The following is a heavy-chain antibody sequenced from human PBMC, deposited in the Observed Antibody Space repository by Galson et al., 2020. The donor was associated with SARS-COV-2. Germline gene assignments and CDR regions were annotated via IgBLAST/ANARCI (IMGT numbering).Heavy chain of an antibody. CDR1: GFSFSDYS. CDR2: ITYSGSST. CDR3: ARVPDS. D-gene: IGHD3-10*01. J-gene: IGHJ5*01. Sequence: GESLKISCAASGFSFSDYSMSWIRQVPGKGLEWVSKITYSGSSTEYADSVKGRFTMSRDNAQSSLYLQMNNLRNEDTAVYYCARVPDSWGQGTLVTVSS. V-gene: IGHV3-11*06.